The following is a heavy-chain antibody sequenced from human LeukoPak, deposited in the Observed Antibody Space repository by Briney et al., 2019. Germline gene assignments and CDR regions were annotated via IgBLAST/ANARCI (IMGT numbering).Heavy chain of an antibody. J-gene: IGHJ6*02. CDR2: ISWNSDTI. CDR1: GFTFDDYA. Sequence: GGSLRLSCAASGFTFDDYAMHWVRQAPGKGLEWVSGISWNSDTIAYADSVKGRFTISRDNAKNSLYLQMNSLRPEDTALYYCAKGFLYYYYYGMDVWGQGTTVTVSS. CDR3: AKGFLYYYYYGMDV. D-gene: IGHD2-21*01. V-gene: IGHV3-9*01.